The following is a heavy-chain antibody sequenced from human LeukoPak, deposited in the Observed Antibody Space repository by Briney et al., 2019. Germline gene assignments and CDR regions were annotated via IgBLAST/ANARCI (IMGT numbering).Heavy chain of an antibody. J-gene: IGHJ4*02. CDR2: VSGSGGST. V-gene: IGHV3-23*01. CDR1: GFTFSRYA. Sequence: GGTLRLSCAASGFTFSRYAMTWNRQAPGKGLEWVSSVSGSGGSTYYADSVKGRFTISRDNSKSMLFLQMNSLRAEDTAVYYCAKDLIVGALDYWGQGTLVTVSS. CDR3: AKDLIVGALDY. D-gene: IGHD1-26*01.